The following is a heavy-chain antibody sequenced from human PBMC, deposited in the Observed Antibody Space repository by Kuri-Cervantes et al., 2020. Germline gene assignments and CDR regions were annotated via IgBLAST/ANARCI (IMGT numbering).Heavy chain of an antibody. Sequence: SVKVSCKASGYTFTDYYMHWVRQAPGQGLEWMGGIIPIFGTANYAQKFQGRVTITTDESTSTAYMELSSLRSEDTAVYCCARSSGYGTSGAFDIWGQGTMVTVSS. V-gene: IGHV1-69*05. CDR3: ARSSGYGTSGAFDI. J-gene: IGHJ3*02. CDR1: GYTFTDYY. D-gene: IGHD5-18*01. CDR2: IIPIFGTA.